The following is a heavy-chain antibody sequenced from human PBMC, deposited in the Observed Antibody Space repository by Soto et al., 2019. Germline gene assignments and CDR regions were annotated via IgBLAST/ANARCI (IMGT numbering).Heavy chain of an antibody. CDR2: ISYDGSNK. J-gene: IGHJ3*02. D-gene: IGHD2-21*02. Sequence: AGGSLRLSCAASGFTFSSYGMHWVRQDPGKGLEWVAVISYDGSNKYYADSVKGRFTISRDNSKNTLYLQMNSLRAEDTAVYYCARVDPYCGGDCYYAFDIWGQGTMVTVSS. V-gene: IGHV3-30*03. CDR3: ARVDPYCGGDCYYAFDI. CDR1: GFTFSSYG.